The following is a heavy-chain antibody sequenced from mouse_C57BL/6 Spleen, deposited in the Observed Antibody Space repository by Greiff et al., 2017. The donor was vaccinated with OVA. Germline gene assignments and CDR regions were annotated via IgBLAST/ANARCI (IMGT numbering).Heavy chain of an antibody. CDR1: GYTFTDYN. D-gene: IGHD1-1*01. CDR2: INPNNGGT. J-gene: IGHJ3*01. CDR3: ARGSIYAVPFAY. V-gene: IGHV1-18*01. Sequence: EVQLQQSGPELVKPGASVKLPCKASGYTFTDYNMDWVKQSHGKSLEWIGDINPNNGGTIYNQKFKGKATLTVDKSSSTAYMELRSLTSEDTAVDYCARGSIYAVPFAYWGQGTLVTVSA.